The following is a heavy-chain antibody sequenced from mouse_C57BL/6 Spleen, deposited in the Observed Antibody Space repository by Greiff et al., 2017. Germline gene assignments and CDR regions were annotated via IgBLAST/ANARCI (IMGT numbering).Heavy chain of an antibody. J-gene: IGHJ4*01. Sequence: EVKLQESGPVLVKPGASVKMSCKASGYTFTDYYMNWVKQSHGKSLEWIGVINPYNGGTSYNQKFKGKATLTVDKSSSTAYMELNSLTSEDSAVYYCAIYDYDEGMDYWGQGTSVTVSS. V-gene: IGHV1-19*01. CDR2: INPYNGGT. D-gene: IGHD2-4*01. CDR3: AIYDYDEGMDY. CDR1: GYTFTDYY.